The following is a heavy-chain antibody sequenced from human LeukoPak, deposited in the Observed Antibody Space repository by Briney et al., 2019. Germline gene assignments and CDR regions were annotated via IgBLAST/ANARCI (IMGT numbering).Heavy chain of an antibody. Sequence: SETLSLTCTVSGGSISSNDYYWDWIRQPPGMGLEYIGSIYYSGSTYYNPSLKSRVTISVDTSKNQFSLKLSSVTAADTAVYYCARHRGSSSLFDYWGQGTLVTVSS. J-gene: IGHJ4*02. V-gene: IGHV4-39*01. CDR1: GGSISSNDYY. CDR3: ARHRGSSSLFDY. D-gene: IGHD6-6*01. CDR2: IYYSGST.